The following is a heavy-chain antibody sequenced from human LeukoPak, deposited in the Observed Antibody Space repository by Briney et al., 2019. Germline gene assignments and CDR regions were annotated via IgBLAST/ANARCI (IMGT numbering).Heavy chain of an antibody. CDR1: GYTFTSYD. D-gene: IGHD6-13*01. J-gene: IGHJ4*02. V-gene: IGHV1-8*01. CDR3: ARAAAGTFGCDY. CDR2: MNPNSGNT. Sequence: GASVKVSCKASGYTFTSYDINWVRQATGQGLEWMGWMNPNSGNTGYAQKFQGRVTMTRNTSISTAYMEPSSLRSEDTAVYYCARAAAGTFGCDYWGQGTLVTVSS.